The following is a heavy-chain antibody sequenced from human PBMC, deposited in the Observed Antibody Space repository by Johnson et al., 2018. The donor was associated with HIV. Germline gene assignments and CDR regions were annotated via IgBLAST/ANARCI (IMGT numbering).Heavy chain of an antibody. CDR3: ARNRPVSYGDRGAFDF. V-gene: IGHV3-11*04. J-gene: IGHJ3*01. CDR1: GFTFSDYY. CDR2: ISTNVNDM. Sequence: QVQLVESGGGLVKPGGSLRLPCAASGFTFSDYYMSWIRQAPGKGLEWVSYISTNVNDMYYADSVKGRFTISRDNPKNSLFLQMNSLRAEGTAVYYCARNRPVSYGDRGAFDFWGQGTMVTVSS. D-gene: IGHD5-18*01.